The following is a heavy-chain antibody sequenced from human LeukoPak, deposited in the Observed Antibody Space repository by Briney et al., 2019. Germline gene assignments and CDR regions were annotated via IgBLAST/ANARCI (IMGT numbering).Heavy chain of an antibody. CDR3: ARDQNPDQSGPAASYDAFDI. V-gene: IGHV3-11*04. D-gene: IGHD2-2*01. J-gene: IGHJ3*02. CDR1: GFTFSDYY. Sequence: PGGSLRLSCAASGFTFSDYYMSWIRQAPGKGLEWVSYISSSGSTIYYADSVKGRFTISRDNAKNSLYLQMNSLRAEDTAVYYCARDQNPDQSGPAASYDAFDIWGQGTMVTVSS. CDR2: ISSSGSTI.